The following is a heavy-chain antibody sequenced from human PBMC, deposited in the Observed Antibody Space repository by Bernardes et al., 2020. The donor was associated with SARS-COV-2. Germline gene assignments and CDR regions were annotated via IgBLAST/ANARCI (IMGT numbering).Heavy chain of an antibody. Sequence: GGSLRLSCAASGFTFSSYAMSWVRQAPGKGLEWVSAISCSGGSTYYADSVKGRFTISRDNSKNTLYLQMNSLRAEDTAVYYCAKDNEFLEWLSYFDYWGQWKLVTVTS. CDR3: AKDNEFLEWLSYFDY. D-gene: IGHD3-3*01. CDR1: GFTFSSYA. J-gene: IGHJ4*03. CDR2: ISCSGGST. V-gene: IGHV3-23*01.